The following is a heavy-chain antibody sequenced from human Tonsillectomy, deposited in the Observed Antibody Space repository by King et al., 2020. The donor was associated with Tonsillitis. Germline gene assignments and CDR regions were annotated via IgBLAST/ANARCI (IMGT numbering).Heavy chain of an antibody. CDR1: GGSISSYY. CDR3: ASGDPAVAGHFDY. J-gene: IGHJ4*02. D-gene: IGHD6-19*01. CDR2: IYYSGST. V-gene: IGHV4-59*08. Sequence: QLQESGPGLVKPSETLSLTCTVSGGSISSYYWSWIRQPPGKGLEWIGYIYYSGSTNYNPSLKSRVTISVDTSKNQFSLKLSSVTAADTAVYYCASGDPAVAGHFDYWGRGTLVTVSS.